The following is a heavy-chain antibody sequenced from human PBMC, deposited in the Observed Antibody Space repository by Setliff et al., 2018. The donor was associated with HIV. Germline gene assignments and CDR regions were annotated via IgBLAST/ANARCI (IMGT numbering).Heavy chain of an antibody. J-gene: IGHJ4*02. CDR3: ATGYGSVLYFDY. V-gene: IGHV4-39*07. Sequence: PSETLSLTCTVSGDSIRRSSYYWGWIRQPPGKGLEWIESIYYSGGTYYNPSLKSRVTMTEATSTDTAYMELSSLRSEDTAVYYCATGYGSVLYFDYWGQGTLVTVSS. D-gene: IGHD3-10*01. CDR1: GDSIRRSSYY. CDR2: IYYSGGT.